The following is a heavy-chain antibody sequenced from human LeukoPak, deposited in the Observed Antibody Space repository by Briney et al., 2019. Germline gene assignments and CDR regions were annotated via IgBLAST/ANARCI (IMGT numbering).Heavy chain of an antibody. J-gene: IGHJ4*02. CDR3: AKTKRYCSGGSCYSGRYYFDY. V-gene: IGHV3-30*18. CDR2: ISYDGSNK. Sequence: PGGSLRLSCAASGFTFSSYGMHWVRQAPGKGLEWVAVISYDGSNKYYADSVKGRFTISRDNSKNTLYLQMDSLRAEDTAVYYCAKTKRYCSGGSCYSGRYYFDYWGQGTLVTVSS. D-gene: IGHD2-15*01. CDR1: GFTFSSYG.